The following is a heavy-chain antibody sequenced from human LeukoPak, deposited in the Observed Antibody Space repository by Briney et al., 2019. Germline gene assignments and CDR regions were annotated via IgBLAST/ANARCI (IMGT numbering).Heavy chain of an antibody. CDR1: GDSVSSNSAA. J-gene: IGHJ4*02. CDR2: TYYRSKWYN. V-gene: IGHV6-1*01. CDR3: ARDPIPMTYYGGNKLDDY. D-gene: IGHD4-23*01. Sequence: SQTLSLTCAISGDSVSSNSAAWNWIRQSPSRGLEWLGRTYYRSKWYNDYVVSVKSRITINPDTSKNQFSLQLNSVTAADTAVYYCARDPIPMTYYGGNKLDDYWGQGTLVTVSS.